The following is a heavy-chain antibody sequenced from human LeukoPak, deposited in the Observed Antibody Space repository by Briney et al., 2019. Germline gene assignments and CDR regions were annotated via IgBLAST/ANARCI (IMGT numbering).Heavy chain of an antibody. J-gene: IGHJ4*02. CDR3: ARDRFALWFQW. V-gene: IGHV3-30-3*01. CDR2: ISYDGSNK. D-gene: IGHD3-10*01. CDR1: GFTFSSYA. Sequence: GGSLKLSCAASGFTFSSYAMHWVRQAPGKGLEWVAVISYDGSNKYYADSVKGRFTISRDNSKNTLYLQMSSLRAEDTAVYYCARDRFALWFQWGGQGTLVTASS.